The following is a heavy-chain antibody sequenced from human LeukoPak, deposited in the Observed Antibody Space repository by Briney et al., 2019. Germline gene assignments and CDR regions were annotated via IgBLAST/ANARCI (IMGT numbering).Heavy chain of an antibody. CDR2: ISSSGSTI. D-gene: IGHD4-17*01. V-gene: IGHV3-48*03. J-gene: IGHJ6*03. CDR3: ARDHHTVTTWGLNYYYYMDV. CDR1: GFTFSSYE. Sequence: PGGSLRLSCAASGFTFSSYEMNWVRQAPGKGLEWVSYISSSGSTIYYADSVKGRFTISRDNAKNSLYLQMNSLRAEDTAVYYYARDHHTVTTWGLNYYYYMDVWGKGTTVTISS.